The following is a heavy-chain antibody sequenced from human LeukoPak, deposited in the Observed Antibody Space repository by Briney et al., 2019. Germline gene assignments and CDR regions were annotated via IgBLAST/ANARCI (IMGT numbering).Heavy chain of an antibody. D-gene: IGHD6-13*01. J-gene: IGHJ4*02. Sequence: ASVKVSCKASGYTFTSYGISWVRQAPGQGLEWMGRINPNSGGTNYAQKFQGRVTMTRDTSISTAYMELSRLRSDDTAVYYCARGGSGGAAAGTYYWGQGTLVTVSS. CDR1: GYTFTSYG. CDR2: INPNSGGT. V-gene: IGHV1-2*06. CDR3: ARGGSGGAAAGTYY.